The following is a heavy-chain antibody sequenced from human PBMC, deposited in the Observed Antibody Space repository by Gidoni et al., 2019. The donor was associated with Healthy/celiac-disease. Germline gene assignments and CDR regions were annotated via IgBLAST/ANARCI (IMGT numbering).Heavy chain of an antibody. CDR1: GFTFSSYS. Sequence: EVQLVESGGGLVKPGGSLRLSCAASGFTFSSYSMNWVRQAPGKGREWVSSISSSSSYIYYADSVKGRFTISRDNAKNSLYLQMNSLRAEDTAVYYCARDPYSSSWYYWPPDYYYYMDVWGKGTTVTVSS. D-gene: IGHD6-13*01. CDR3: ARDPYSSSWYYWPPDYYYYMDV. CDR2: ISSSSSYI. V-gene: IGHV3-21*01. J-gene: IGHJ6*03.